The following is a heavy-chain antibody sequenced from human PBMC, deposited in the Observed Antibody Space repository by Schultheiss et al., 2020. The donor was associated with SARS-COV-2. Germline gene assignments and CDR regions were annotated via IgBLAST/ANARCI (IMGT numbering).Heavy chain of an antibody. J-gene: IGHJ5*02. CDR2: IYYSGST. D-gene: IGHD1-7*01. Sequence: SETLSLTCTVSGGSISNVDYYWSWIRQPPGKGLEWIGYIYYSGSTYYNPSLKSRVTISVDTSKNQFSLKLSSVTAADTAVYYCARDKSGATGITSNWFDPWGQGTLVTVSS. V-gene: IGHV4-30-4*01. CDR1: GGSISNVDYY. CDR3: ARDKSGATGITSNWFDP.